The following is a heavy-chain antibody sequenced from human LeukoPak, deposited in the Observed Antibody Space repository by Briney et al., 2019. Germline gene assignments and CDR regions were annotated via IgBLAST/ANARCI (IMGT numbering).Heavy chain of an antibody. CDR1: GGSISSYY. J-gene: IGHJ3*02. V-gene: IGHV4-59*01. D-gene: IGHD6-19*01. Sequence: PSETLSLTCTVSGGSISSYYWSWIRQPPGKGLGWIGYIYYSGSTNYNPSLKSGVTISVDTSKNQFSLKLSSVTAADTAVYYCARAQWLGTGAFDIWGQGTMVTVSS. CDR2: IYYSGST. CDR3: ARAQWLGTGAFDI.